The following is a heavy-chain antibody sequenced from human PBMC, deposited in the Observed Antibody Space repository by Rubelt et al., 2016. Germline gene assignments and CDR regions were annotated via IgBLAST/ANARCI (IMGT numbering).Heavy chain of an antibody. D-gene: IGHD3-22*01. CDR2: IYYSGST. V-gene: IGHV4-59*12. CDR1: GGSISSYY. CDR3: ARYYYDTSGYYHQD. J-gene: IGHJ4*02. Sequence: QLRLQESGPGLVKPSETLSLTCTVSGGSISSYYWSWIRQPPGKGLEWIGNIYYSGSTNYNPSLKSRVTISVDTSKNQFSLTLSSVTAADTAMYYCARYYYDTSGYYHQDWGQGTLVTVSS.